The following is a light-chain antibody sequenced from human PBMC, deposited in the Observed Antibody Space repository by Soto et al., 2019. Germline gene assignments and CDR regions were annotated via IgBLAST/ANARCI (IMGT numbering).Light chain of an antibody. J-gene: IGKJ4*01. Sequence: DIQMTQSPSTLSASVGDRVTITCRASQSIGSWLAWYQQKPGKAPKLLIYKASSLESGVPSRFSGSGSGTEFTLTISSLQPDDFATYYCQQYNSYSVTFGGGTKVEIK. CDR2: KAS. V-gene: IGKV1-5*03. CDR1: QSIGSW. CDR3: QQYNSYSVT.